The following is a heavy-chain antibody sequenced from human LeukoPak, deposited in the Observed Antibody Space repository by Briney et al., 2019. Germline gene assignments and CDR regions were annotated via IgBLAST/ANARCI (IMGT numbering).Heavy chain of an antibody. Sequence: SETLSLTCTVSGGSISSYYWSWIRQPPGKGLEWIGYIYYSGSTYYNPSLKSRVTISVDTSKNQFSLKLSSVTAADTAVYYCARETIVVVPAAKNWFDPWGQGTLVTVSS. V-gene: IGHV4-59*12. CDR1: GGSISSYY. CDR2: IYYSGST. D-gene: IGHD2-2*01. J-gene: IGHJ5*02. CDR3: ARETIVVVPAAKNWFDP.